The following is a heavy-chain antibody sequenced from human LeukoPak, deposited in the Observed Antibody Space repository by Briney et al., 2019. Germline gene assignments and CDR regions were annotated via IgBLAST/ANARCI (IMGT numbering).Heavy chain of an antibody. Sequence: SETLSLTCTVSGGSISSYYWSWIRQPAGKGLEWIGRIYFSGTTNYKPSLKSRVTMSVDTSNNQFSVTVISMTAADTAAYYCTKSDGYGLIRICGRGTMVTVSS. CDR2: IYFSGTT. J-gene: IGHJ3*02. CDR3: TKSDGYGLIRI. D-gene: IGHD3-10*01. V-gene: IGHV4-4*07. CDR1: GGSISSYY.